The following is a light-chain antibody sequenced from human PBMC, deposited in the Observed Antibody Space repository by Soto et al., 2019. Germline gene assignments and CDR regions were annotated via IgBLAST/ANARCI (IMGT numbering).Light chain of an antibody. J-gene: IGKJ1*01. Sequence: EIVMTQSPATLSFSPWERATLCCMASQSVSSNLAWYQQKPGQAPRLLIYGASTRATGIPARFSGSGSGTEFTLTISSLQSEDFAVYYCQQYNNWPRTFGQGTKV. CDR1: QSVSSN. CDR2: GAS. CDR3: QQYNNWPRT. V-gene: IGKV3-15*01.